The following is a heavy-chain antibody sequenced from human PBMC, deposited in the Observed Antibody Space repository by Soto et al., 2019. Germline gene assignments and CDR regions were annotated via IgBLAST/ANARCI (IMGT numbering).Heavy chain of an antibody. J-gene: IGHJ6*02. CDR1: GFTFSSYG. Sequence: PGGSLRLSCAASGFTFSSYGMHWVRQAPGKGLEWVAVISYDGSNNYYADSVKGRFTISRDNSKNTLYLQMNSLRAEDTAVYYCAKDLYSYQLGSHGMDVWGQGTTVTVSS. CDR2: ISYDGSNN. V-gene: IGHV3-30*18. D-gene: IGHD2-2*01. CDR3: AKDLYSYQLGSHGMDV.